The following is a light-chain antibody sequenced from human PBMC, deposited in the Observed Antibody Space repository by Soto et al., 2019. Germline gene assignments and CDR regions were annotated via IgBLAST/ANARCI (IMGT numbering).Light chain of an antibody. CDR3: QHYDRSFPWP. J-gene: IGKJ1*01. V-gene: IGKV3-20*01. CDR1: QSLSSID. Sequence: IVLTQYPGTLSLSPGERATVSCRSSQSLSSIDLAWYQQKPGQAPRLLIYSPSTRAVGIPDRFSGSGSVTAFPLTLGRLEAEAFAVYYCQHYDRSFPWPFGHAANVQI. CDR2: SPS.